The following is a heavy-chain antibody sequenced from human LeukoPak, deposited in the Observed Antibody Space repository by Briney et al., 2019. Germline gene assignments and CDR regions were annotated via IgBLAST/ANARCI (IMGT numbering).Heavy chain of an antibody. J-gene: IGHJ4*02. V-gene: IGHV1-2*02. Sequence: ASVKVSCKASGYTFTGYYMHWVRQAPGQGLEWMRWINPNSGGTNYAQKFQGRVTMTRDTSISTAYMELSRLRSDDTAVYYCARVFVAVYDSSGYPHYWGQGTLVTVSS. CDR1: GYTFTGYY. CDR2: INPNSGGT. CDR3: ARVFVAVYDSSGYPHY. D-gene: IGHD3-22*01.